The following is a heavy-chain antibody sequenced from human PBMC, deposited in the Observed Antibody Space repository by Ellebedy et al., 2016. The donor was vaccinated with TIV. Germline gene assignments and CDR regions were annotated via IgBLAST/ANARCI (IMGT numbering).Heavy chain of an antibody. D-gene: IGHD3-3*01. Sequence: GESLKISCAASGFTFSTYGVNWVRQAPGKGLEWVAVISYDGSNKRYADSVKGRFSISRDNSKNTLYLQMNSLRAEDTAVYYCARDWSGYFDPWGQGTLVTVSS. CDR3: ARDWSGYFDP. CDR2: ISYDGSNK. CDR1: GFTFSTYG. J-gene: IGHJ5*02. V-gene: IGHV3-30-3*01.